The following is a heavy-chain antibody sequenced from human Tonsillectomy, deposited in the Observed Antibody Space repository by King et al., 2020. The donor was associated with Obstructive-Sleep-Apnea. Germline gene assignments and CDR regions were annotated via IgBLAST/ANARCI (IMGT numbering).Heavy chain of an antibody. Sequence: QLQESGPGLVKPSETLSLTCTVSGGSISSSSYYWGWIRQPPGKGLEWIGSIYYSGSTYYNPSLKSRVTISVDTSKNQFSLKLSSVPAADTAVYYCASISAVAGKRNWFDPWGQGTLVTVSS. V-gene: IGHV4-39*07. J-gene: IGHJ5*02. CDR1: GGSISSSSYY. CDR2: IYYSGST. D-gene: IGHD6-19*01. CDR3: ASISAVAGKRNWFDP.